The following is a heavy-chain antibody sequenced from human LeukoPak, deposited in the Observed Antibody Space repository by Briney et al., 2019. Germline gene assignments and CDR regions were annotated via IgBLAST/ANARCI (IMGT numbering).Heavy chain of an antibody. V-gene: IGHV4-59*01. D-gene: IGHD6-19*01. CDR2: IYYSGST. Sequence: SETLSLTCTVSGGSISSYYWSWIRQPPGKGLEWIGYIYYSGSTNYNPSLKSRVTISVDTSKNQFSLKLSSVAAADTAVYYCARAPSSGWHYYGMDVWGQGTTVTVSS. J-gene: IGHJ6*02. CDR3: ARAPSSGWHYYGMDV. CDR1: GGSISSYY.